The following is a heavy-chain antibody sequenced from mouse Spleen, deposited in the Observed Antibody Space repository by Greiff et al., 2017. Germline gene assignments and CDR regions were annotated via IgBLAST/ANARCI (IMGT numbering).Heavy chain of an antibody. CDR1: GFTFSDYG. Sequence: EVMLVESGGGLVKPGGSLKLSCAASGFTFSDYGMHWVRQAPEKGLEWVAYISSGSSTIYYADTVKGRFTISRDNAKNTLFLQMTSLRSEDTAMYYCARGALLRLRYFDVWGAGTTVTVSS. CDR3: ARGALLRLRYFDV. D-gene: IGHD1-2*01. J-gene: IGHJ1*01. CDR2: ISSGSSTI. V-gene: IGHV5-17*01.